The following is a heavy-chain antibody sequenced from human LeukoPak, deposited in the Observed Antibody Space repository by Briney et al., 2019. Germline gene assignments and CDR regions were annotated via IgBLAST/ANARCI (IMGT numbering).Heavy chain of an antibody. CDR2: SSNGGSTI. CDR3: ARDWGGYNYFDY. Sequence: GGSLRLSCAASGFTFSDFYMTWIRQAPGKGLEWVSHSSNGGSTIYYADSVKGRFTISRDNSKNTLYLQMNSLRAEDTAVYYCARDWGGYNYFDYWGQGTLVTVSS. J-gene: IGHJ4*02. D-gene: IGHD5-12*01. V-gene: IGHV3-11*04. CDR1: GFTFSDFY.